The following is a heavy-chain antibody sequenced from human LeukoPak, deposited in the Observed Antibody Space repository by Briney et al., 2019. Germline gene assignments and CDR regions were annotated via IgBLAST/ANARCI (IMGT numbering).Heavy chain of an antibody. CDR1: GFTFSNYA. Sequence: TGGSLRLSCAASGFTFSNYAMSWVRQAPGKGLEWVSAISGSGAYTYYADSVKGRLTISRDNSKNTLYLQMNSLRAEDTAVYYCAKDDGLAAAGTSFDYWGQGTLVTVSS. V-gene: IGHV3-23*01. CDR2: ISGSGAYT. CDR3: AKDDGLAAAGTSFDY. D-gene: IGHD6-13*01. J-gene: IGHJ4*02.